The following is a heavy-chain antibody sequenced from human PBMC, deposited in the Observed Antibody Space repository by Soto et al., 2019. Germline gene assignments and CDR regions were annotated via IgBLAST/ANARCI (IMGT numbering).Heavy chain of an antibody. CDR1: GGSFGGYY. V-gene: IGHV4-34*01. J-gene: IGHJ4*02. D-gene: IGHD3-16*02. CDR2: INHSGST. CDR3: ARVGYDYIWGSYRGQD. Sequence: QVQLQQWGAGLLKPSETLSLTCAVYGGSFGGYYWSWIRQPPGKGLEWIGEINHSGSTNYNPSLKSRVTISVDTSKNQFSLKLSSVTAADTAVYYCARVGYDYIWGSYRGQDWGQGTLVTVSS.